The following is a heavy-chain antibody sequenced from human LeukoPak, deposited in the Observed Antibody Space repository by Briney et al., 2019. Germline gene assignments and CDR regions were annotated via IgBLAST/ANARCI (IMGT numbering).Heavy chain of an antibody. V-gene: IGHV4-59*01. D-gene: IGHD6-19*01. Sequence: SETLSLTCTVSNGSISSYYWSWIRQPPGKGLEWIGYIYYSGSTNYNPSLKSRVTISVDTPKNQFSLKLTSVTAADTAVYYCARHLSSGWYRFDYWGQGTLVTVSS. CDR3: ARHLSSGWYRFDY. J-gene: IGHJ4*02. CDR1: NGSISSYY. CDR2: IYYSGST.